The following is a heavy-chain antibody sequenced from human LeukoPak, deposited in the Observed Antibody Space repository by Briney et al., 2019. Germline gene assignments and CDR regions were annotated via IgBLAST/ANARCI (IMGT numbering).Heavy chain of an antibody. V-gene: IGHV3-23*01. CDR1: GFTFSSYA. J-gene: IGHJ4*02. CDR2: ISGSGGST. D-gene: IGHD5-12*01. CDR3: AKAGIVATIILDY. Sequence: GGSLRLSCAASGFTFSSYAMSWVRQAPGKGLEWVSAISGSGGSTYYADSVKGRFTISRDNSKNTLYLQMNSLRVEDTAVYYCAKAGIVATIILDYWGQGTLVTVSS.